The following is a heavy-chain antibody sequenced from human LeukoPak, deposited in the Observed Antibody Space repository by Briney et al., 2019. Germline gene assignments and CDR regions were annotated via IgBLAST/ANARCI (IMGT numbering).Heavy chain of an antibody. D-gene: IGHD6-19*01. CDR1: GGSISSSGYY. CDR2: IFYSGTT. CDR3: ARVEGWYSSGWYDY. Sequence: SETLSLTCTVSGGSISSSGYYWGWIRQPPGKGLEWIGSIFYSGTTYYNPSLKSRVTISVDTSKNQFSLKLSSVTAADTAVYYCARVEGWYSSGWYDYWGQGTLVTVSS. J-gene: IGHJ4*02. V-gene: IGHV4-39*01.